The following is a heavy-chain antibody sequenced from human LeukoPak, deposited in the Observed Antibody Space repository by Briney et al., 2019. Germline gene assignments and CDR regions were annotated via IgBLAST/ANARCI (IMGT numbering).Heavy chain of an antibody. J-gene: IGHJ4*02. CDR2: IYSGGST. D-gene: IGHD3-22*01. CDR1: GFTVSSNY. CDR3: ARRYYYDSSGYYYGY. Sequence: GGSLRLSCAASGFTVSSNYMSWVRQAPGKGLEWVSVIYSGGSTYYADSVKGRCTISRDNSKNTLYLQMNSLRAEDTAVYYCARRYYYDSSGYYYGYWGQGTLVTVSS. V-gene: IGHV3-66*02.